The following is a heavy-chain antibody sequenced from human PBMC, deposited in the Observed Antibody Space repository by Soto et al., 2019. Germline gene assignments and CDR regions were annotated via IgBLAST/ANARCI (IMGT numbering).Heavy chain of an antibody. J-gene: IGHJ4*02. Sequence: PGGSLRLSCAASGFTFSSYAMTWVRQAPGKGLEWVSSISDSGGSTYYADSVKGRSTISRDNSKNTLYLLMNSLRAEDTAVYYCAKGYSSSWYVPDYWGQGTLVTVSS. CDR2: ISDSGGST. V-gene: IGHV3-23*01. D-gene: IGHD6-13*01. CDR3: AKGYSSSWYVPDY. CDR1: GFTFSSYA.